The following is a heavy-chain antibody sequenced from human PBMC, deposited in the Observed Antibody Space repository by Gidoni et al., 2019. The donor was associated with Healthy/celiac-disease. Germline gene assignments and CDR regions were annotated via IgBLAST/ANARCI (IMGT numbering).Heavy chain of an antibody. CDR3: ARDRALYYLFE. V-gene: IGHV1-69*06. CDR2: IIPIFGTA. CDR1: VGNFSSYA. J-gene: IGHJ4*02. D-gene: IGHD3-10*01. Sequence: QGQLVQSGAEVKKPGSSVKDSCQASVGNFSSYAISWVRQAPGQGLEWMGGIIPIFGTANYAQKFQGRVTITAYKSTSTAYMELSSLRSEDTAVYYCARDRALYYLFEWGQGTLVTVSS.